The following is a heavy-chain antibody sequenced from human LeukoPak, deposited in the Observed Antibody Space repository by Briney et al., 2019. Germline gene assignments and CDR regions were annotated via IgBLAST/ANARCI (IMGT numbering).Heavy chain of an antibody. CDR3: AKGSFPPVHCDSSGYPFDY. V-gene: IGHV3-23*01. D-gene: IGHD3-22*01. CDR2: ISGSGGST. Sequence: GGSLRLSCAASGFTFSSYGMSWVRQAPGKGLEWVSAISGSGGSTYYADSVKGRFTISRDNSKNTLYLQMNSLRAEDTAVYYCAKGSFPPVHCDSSGYPFDYWGQGTLVTVSS. CDR1: GFTFSSYG. J-gene: IGHJ4*02.